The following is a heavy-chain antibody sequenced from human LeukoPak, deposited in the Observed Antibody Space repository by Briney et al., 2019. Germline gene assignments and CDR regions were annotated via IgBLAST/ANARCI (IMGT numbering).Heavy chain of an antibody. CDR1: GYTFTSYD. J-gene: IGHJ4*02. Sequence: ASVKVSCKASGYTFTSYDINWVRQTTGQGLEWMGWMNPNSGNTGYAQRFQGRVTITGNTSITTAYMELSSLRSEDTAVYYCAGRQYGSGSPLYYWGQGTLVTVSS. CDR2: MNPNSGNT. V-gene: IGHV1-8*03. CDR3: AGRQYGSGSPLYY. D-gene: IGHD3-10*01.